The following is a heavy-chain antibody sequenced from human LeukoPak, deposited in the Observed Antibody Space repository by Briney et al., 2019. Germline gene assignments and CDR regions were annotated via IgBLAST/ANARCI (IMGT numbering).Heavy chain of an antibody. J-gene: IGHJ4*02. CDR1: GFTVNSNY. D-gene: IGHD2-15*01. CDR3: ARGGGYYPIDY. Sequence: GGPLRLSCAASGFTVNSNYMNWVGQAPGKGLAWVSVLYSDGRTYYADSVKGRFTISRDTSKNTLYLQVNSLRAEDTAVYYCARGGGYYPIDYWGQGTLVTVSS. CDR2: LYSDGRT. V-gene: IGHV3-53*01.